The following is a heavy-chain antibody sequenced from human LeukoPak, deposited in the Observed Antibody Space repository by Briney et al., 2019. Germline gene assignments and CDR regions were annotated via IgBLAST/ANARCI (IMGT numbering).Heavy chain of an antibody. J-gene: IGHJ4*02. CDR1: GFTFSGYS. CDR2: ISSSSSTI. Sequence: PGGSLRLSCAASGFTFSGYSMNWVRQAPGKGLEWVSYISSSSSTIYYTDSEKGRFTISRDNAKNSLYLQMNSLRDEDTAVYYCVREGEMATSGFDYWGQGTLVTVSS. D-gene: IGHD5-24*01. CDR3: VREGEMATSGFDY. V-gene: IGHV3-48*02.